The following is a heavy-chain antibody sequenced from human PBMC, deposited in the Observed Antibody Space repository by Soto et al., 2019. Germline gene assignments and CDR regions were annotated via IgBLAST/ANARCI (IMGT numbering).Heavy chain of an antibody. CDR1: DTTHW. Sequence: GESLKISCKASDTTHWIGWVRQKPGKGLEWMGIIYPGDSDTKYSPSFQGQVTISDDKSISTAYLQWSSLKASDTAMYYCAGSLGYWDVWGQGTTVTVSS. V-gene: IGHV5-51*01. D-gene: IGHD2-15*01. CDR2: IYPGDSDT. CDR3: AGSLGYWDV. J-gene: IGHJ6*02.